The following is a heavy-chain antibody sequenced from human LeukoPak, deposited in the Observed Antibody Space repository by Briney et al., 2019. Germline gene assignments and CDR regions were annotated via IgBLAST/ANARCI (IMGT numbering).Heavy chain of an antibody. V-gene: IGHV3-48*03. CDR2: ISSSGSTI. D-gene: IGHD3-16*02. J-gene: IGHJ3*02. CDR3: ASVSYRYLAFDI. Sequence: PGGSLRLSCAASGFTFINYEFDWVRQAPGKGLEWVSDISSSGSTIKYADSVKGRFTISRHNAKNPLYLQMNSLRAGGTVVYYCASVSYRYLAFDIWGQGTMVTVSA. CDR1: GFTFINYE.